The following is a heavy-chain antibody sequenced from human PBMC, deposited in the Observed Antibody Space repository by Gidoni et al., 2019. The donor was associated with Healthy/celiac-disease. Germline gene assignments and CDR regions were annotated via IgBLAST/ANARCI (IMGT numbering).Heavy chain of an antibody. J-gene: IGHJ6*02. CDR2: ISYDGSNK. D-gene: IGHD5-12*01. Sequence: QVQLVESGGGVVQPGRSLRLSCAASGFTFSSYAMHWVRQAPGKGLEWVAVISYDGSNKYYADSVKGRFTISRDNSKNTLYLQMNSLRAEDTAVYYCARDLEMATIPYYGMDVWGQGTTVTVSS. V-gene: IGHV3-30-3*01. CDR1: GFTFSSYA. CDR3: ARDLEMATIPYYGMDV.